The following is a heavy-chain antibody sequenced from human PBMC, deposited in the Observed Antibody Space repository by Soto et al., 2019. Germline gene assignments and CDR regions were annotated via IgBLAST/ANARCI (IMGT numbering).Heavy chain of an antibody. Sequence: EVQLVESGGGLVKPGGSLRLSCAASGFTFSIYSMAWVRQAPGKGLEWLSSISYSSDYIYYADSVKGRFTISRDNAKNSLYLQMTSLRAEDTAVYYCARSPGRDGYNHFEYWGQGILVTVSS. V-gene: IGHV3-21*02. CDR3: ARSPGRDGYNHFEY. D-gene: IGHD5-18*01. CDR2: ISYSSDYI. J-gene: IGHJ4*02. CDR1: GFTFSIYS.